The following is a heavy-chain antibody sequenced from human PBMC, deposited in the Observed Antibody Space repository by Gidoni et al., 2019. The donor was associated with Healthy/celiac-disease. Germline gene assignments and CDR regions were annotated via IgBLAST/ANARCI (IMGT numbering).Heavy chain of an antibody. CDR1: GFTFSNAW. D-gene: IGHD3-3*01. V-gene: IGHV3-15*01. Sequence: EVQLVESGGGLVKPGGSLRLSCAASGFTFSNAWMSWVRQAPGKRLEWVGRIKSKTDGGTTDYAAPVKGRFTISRDDSKNTLYLQMNSLKTEDTAVYYCTTDTADDFWSGYYPYWGQGTLVTVSS. CDR2: IKSKTDGGTT. CDR3: TTDTADDFWSGYYPY. J-gene: IGHJ4*02.